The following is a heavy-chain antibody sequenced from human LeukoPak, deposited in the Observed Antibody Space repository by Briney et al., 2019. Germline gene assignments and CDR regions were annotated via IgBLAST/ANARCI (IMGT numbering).Heavy chain of an antibody. V-gene: IGHV3-23*01. D-gene: IGHD3-22*01. CDR2: ISGSGGNT. CDR1: GFTFSRNG. Sequence: GGSLRLSCAASGFTFSRNGMTWVRQAPGKGLEWVSAISGSGGNTYYADSVKGRFTISRDNSKNTLYLQMNSLRAEDTAVYYCAREGSYYDSSGYGYWGQGTLVTVSS. J-gene: IGHJ4*02. CDR3: AREGSYYDSSGYGY.